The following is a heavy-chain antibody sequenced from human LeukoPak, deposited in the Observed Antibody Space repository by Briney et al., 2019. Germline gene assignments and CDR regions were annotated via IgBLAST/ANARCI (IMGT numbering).Heavy chain of an antibody. CDR2: ISGNGGTT. J-gene: IGHJ4*02. Sequence: GGSLRLSCAASGFTFSSYAMTWVRQAPGRGLEWVSAISGNGGTTYYADSVKGRFPISRDNSKNTLYLQMNSLRAEDTAVYYCARPASSGYFYFDYWGQGTLVTVSS. V-gene: IGHV3-23*01. CDR3: ARPASSGYFYFDY. CDR1: GFTFSSYA. D-gene: IGHD3-22*01.